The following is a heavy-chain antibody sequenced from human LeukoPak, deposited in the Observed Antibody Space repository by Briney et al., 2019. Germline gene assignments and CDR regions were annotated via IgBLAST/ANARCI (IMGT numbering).Heavy chain of an antibody. D-gene: IGHD3-10*01. CDR2: IYHSGST. CDR1: GYSISSGYY. V-gene: IGHV4-38-2*02. CDR3: ARVGNFLGDWFDP. J-gene: IGHJ5*02. Sequence: PSETLSLTCTVSGYSISSGYYWGWIRQPPGKGLEWIGSIYHSGSTYYNPSLKSRVTISVDTSKNQFSLKLSSVTAADTAVYYCARVGNFLGDWFDPWGQGTLVTVSS.